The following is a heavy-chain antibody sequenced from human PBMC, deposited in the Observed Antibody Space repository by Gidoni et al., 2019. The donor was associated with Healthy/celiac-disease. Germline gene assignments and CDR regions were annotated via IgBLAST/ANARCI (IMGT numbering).Heavy chain of an antibody. J-gene: IGHJ4*02. CDR2: IIPIFGTA. CDR3: ARGSLAVAADGAFDY. Sequence: QVQLVQSGAGVKKPGSSVKVSCKASGGTFSSYASSWVRQAPGQGLEWMGGIIPIFGTANYAQKFQGRVTITADKSTSTAYMELSSLRSEDTAVYYCARGSLAVAADGAFDYWGQGTLVTVSS. V-gene: IGHV1-69*06. CDR1: GGTFSSYA. D-gene: IGHD6-19*01.